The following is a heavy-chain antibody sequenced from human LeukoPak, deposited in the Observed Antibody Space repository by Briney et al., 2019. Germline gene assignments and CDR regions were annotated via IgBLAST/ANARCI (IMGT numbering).Heavy chain of an antibody. J-gene: IGHJ5*02. CDR2: IYYSGST. V-gene: IGHV4-59*01. D-gene: IGHD2-15*01. CDR1: GGSISSYY. Sequence: PSETLSLTCTVSGGSISSYYWSWIRQPPGKGLEWIGYIYYSGSTNYNPSLKSRVTISVDTSKNQFSLKLSSVTAADTAVYYCARDQTCSGGSCYPRGWFDHWGQGTLVTVSS. CDR3: ARDQTCSGGSCYPRGWFDH.